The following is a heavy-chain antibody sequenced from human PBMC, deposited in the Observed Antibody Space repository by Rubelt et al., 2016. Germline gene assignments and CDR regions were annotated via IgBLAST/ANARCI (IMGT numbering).Heavy chain of an antibody. Sequence: SRGGLVQPGGSLRVSCAASGFTFNSAWMTWVRQAPGKGLEWVGRIKSRADGVTTDYATPVEGRFTISRDDSKNMLYLQMNSLKTEDTAVYYCITDVPGTAYPFDYWGQGTLVTVSS. V-gene: IGHV3-15*05. CDR1: GFTFNSAW. CDR3: ITDVPGTAYPFDY. D-gene: IGHD2-21*02. CDR2: IKSRADGVTT. J-gene: IGHJ4*02.